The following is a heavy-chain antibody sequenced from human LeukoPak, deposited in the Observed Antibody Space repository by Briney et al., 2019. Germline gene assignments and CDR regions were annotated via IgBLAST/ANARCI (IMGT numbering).Heavy chain of an antibody. CDR1: GYSISSGYY. CDR3: ARLSSIRWSYHRRPDAGWVDY. CDR2: IYHSGST. Sequence: SSETLSLACTVSGYSISSGYYWGWIRQPPGKGLEWIGSIYHSGSTYYSPSLKSRVTISVDTSKNQISLKLRSVTAADTAVYFCARLSSIRWSYHRRPDAGWVDYWGQGTLVTVSS. D-gene: IGHD3-10*01. J-gene: IGHJ4*02. V-gene: IGHV4-38-2*02.